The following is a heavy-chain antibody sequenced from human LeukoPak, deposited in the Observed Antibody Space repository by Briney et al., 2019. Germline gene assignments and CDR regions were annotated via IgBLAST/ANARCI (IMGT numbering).Heavy chain of an antibody. CDR2: IYTSGST. D-gene: IGHD4-17*01. Sequence: ASETLSLTCTVSGGSISSGSYYWSWIRQPAGKGLEWIGRIYTSGSTNYNPSLKSRVTISVDTSKNQFSLKLSSVTAADTAVYYCARDVVGPTVTTGWGQGTLVTVSS. J-gene: IGHJ4*02. CDR1: GGSISSGSYY. V-gene: IGHV4-61*02. CDR3: ARDVVGPTVTTG.